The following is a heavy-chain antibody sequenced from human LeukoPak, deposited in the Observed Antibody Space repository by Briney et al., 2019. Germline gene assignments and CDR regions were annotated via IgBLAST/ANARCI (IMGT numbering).Heavy chain of an antibody. Sequence: SETLSLTCTVSGGSISRDGHYWSWIRQYPGKGLESIGSVSSSGTTTYNPSLKSRVTISLDTSQNQFSLNLRSLTAADTAVYYCAREMVRGAFDIWGQGTMVTVSS. CDR3: AREMVRGAFDI. CDR1: GGSISRDGHY. D-gene: IGHD2-8*01. CDR2: VSSSGTT. V-gene: IGHV4-31*03. J-gene: IGHJ3*02.